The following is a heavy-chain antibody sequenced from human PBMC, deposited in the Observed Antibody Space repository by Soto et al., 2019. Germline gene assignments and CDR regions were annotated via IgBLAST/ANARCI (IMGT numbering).Heavy chain of an antibody. V-gene: IGHV3-7*01. D-gene: IGHD2-15*01. Sequence: EVQLVESGGGLVQPGGSLRLSCAASGFSCGTYWISWVRQAPGKGLEWVANIKEDGSEEYYVDSVKGRFTISRDNAKNSLYLQMNSLRAEDTAMYYCARDEGCGGGSCYSIWRYWGQGTLVTVSP. CDR3: ARDEGCGGGSCYSIWRY. J-gene: IGHJ4*02. CDR1: GFSCGTYW. CDR2: IKEDGSEE.